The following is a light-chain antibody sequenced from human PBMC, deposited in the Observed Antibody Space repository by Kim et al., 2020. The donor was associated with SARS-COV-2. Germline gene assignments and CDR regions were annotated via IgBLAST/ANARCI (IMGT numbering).Light chain of an antibody. J-gene: IGLJ3*02. V-gene: IGLV5-45*02. Sequence: QPVLTQPSSLSASPGASASLTCTLRSGINVGTYRIYWYQQKPGSPPHYLLRYKSDSDKQQGSGVPSRFSGSKDASANAGIFLISGLQSDDEADYYCTIWYSSTWVFGGGTQLTVL. CDR1: SGINVGTYR. CDR3: TIWYSSTWV. CDR2: YKSDSDK.